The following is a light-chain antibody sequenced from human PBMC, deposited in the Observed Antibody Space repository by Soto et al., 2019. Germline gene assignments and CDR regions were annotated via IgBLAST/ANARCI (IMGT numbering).Light chain of an antibody. Sequence: QSALTQPPSVSGSPGQSVTISCTGTSSDVGGYNYVSWYQQHPGKAPKLMIYDVSRRPSGVPDRFSGSKSGNTASLTISRLQAEDEADYCCCSYAGSYTYVFGTGTKVTVL. CDR1: SSDVGGYNY. CDR3: CSYAGSYTYV. CDR2: DVS. V-gene: IGLV2-11*01. J-gene: IGLJ1*01.